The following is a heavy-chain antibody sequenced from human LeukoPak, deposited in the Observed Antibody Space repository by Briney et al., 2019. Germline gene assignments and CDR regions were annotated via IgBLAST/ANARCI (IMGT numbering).Heavy chain of an antibody. CDR2: ISAYNGNT. CDR3: ARGIVVVPAAPRPDMDV. Sequence: GASVKVSCKASGYTFTSYGISWVRQAPGQGLEWMGWISAYNGNTNYAQKLQGRVTMTTDTSTSTAYMELRSLRSDDTAVYYCARGIVVVPAAPRPDMDVWGKGTTVTVSS. CDR1: GYTFTSYG. V-gene: IGHV1-18*01. J-gene: IGHJ6*03. D-gene: IGHD2-2*01.